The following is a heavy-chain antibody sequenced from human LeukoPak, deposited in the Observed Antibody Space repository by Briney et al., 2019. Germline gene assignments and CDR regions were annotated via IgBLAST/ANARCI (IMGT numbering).Heavy chain of an antibody. D-gene: IGHD3-10*01. CDR1: GFTFSSYA. CDR2: ISYDGSNK. V-gene: IGHV3-30-3*01. Sequence: GGSLRLSCAASGFTFSSYAMHWVRQAPGKGLEWVAVISYDGSNKYYADSVKGRFTISRDNSKSTLYLQMNSLRAEDTAVYYCARDTVQINYYGSGSYYKWRGLDYWGQGTLVTVSS. J-gene: IGHJ4*02. CDR3: ARDTVQINYYGSGSYYKWRGLDY.